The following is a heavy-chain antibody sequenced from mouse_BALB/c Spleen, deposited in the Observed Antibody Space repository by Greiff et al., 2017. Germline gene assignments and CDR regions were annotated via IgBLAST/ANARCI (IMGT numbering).Heavy chain of an antibody. J-gene: IGHJ3*01. V-gene: IGHV5-12-2*01. Sequence: EVMLVESGGGLVQPGGSLKLSCAASGFTFSSYTMSWVRQTPEKRLEWVAYISNGGGSTYYPDTVKGRFTISRDNAKNTLYLQMSSLKSEDTAMYYCARHADVLFAYWGQGTLVTVSA. CDR3: ARHADVLFAY. CDR1: GFTFSSYT. CDR2: ISNGGGST.